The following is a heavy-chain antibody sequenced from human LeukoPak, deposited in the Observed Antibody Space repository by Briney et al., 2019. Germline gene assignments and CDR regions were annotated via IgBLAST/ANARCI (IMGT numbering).Heavy chain of an antibody. J-gene: IGHJ5*02. CDR3: ARAYYDFWSGYYDAFDP. V-gene: IGHV1-2*02. Sequence: ASVKVSCKASGYTFTGYYMHWVRQAPGQGLEWMGWINPNSGGTNYAQKFQGRVTMTRDTSISTAYMELSRLRSDDTAVYYCARAYYDFWSGYYDAFDPWGQGTLVTVSS. CDR1: GYTFTGYY. CDR2: INPNSGGT. D-gene: IGHD3-3*01.